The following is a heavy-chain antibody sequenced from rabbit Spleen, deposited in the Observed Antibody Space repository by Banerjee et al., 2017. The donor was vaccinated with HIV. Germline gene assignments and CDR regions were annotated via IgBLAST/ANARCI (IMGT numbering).Heavy chain of an antibody. CDR1: GFSFSSRYY. CDR2: IDSGSSGFS. J-gene: IGHJ4*01. Sequence: QEQLVESGGGLVQPEGSLKLSCTASGFSFSSRYYMCWVRQAPGKGLEWIACIDSGSSGFSYFASWAKGRFTISKTSSTTVTLEMTSLTAADTATYFCARGSAAMTMVITGFYLNLWGPGTLVTVS. CDR3: ARGSAAMTMVITGFYLNL. V-gene: IGHV1S45*01. D-gene: IGHD2-1*01.